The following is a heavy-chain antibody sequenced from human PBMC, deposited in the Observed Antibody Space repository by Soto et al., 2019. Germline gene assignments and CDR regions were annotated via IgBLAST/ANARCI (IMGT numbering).Heavy chain of an antibody. V-gene: IGHV4-4*02. J-gene: IGHJ4*02. CDR3: ARTGFSPSAYYYDSSGYETHFDY. D-gene: IGHD3-22*01. CDR1: GGSISSSNW. CDR2: IYHSGST. Sequence: QVQLQESGPGLVKPSGTLSLTCAVSGGSISSSNWWSWVRQPPGKGLEWIGEIYHSGSTNYNPSLKSRVTISVDKSKNQFSLKLSSVTAADTAVDYCARTGFSPSAYYYDSSGYETHFDYWGQGTLVTVSS.